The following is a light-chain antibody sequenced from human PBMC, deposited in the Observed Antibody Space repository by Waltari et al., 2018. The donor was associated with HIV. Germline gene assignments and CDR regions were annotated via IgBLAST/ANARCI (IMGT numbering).Light chain of an antibody. CDR3: SSYAGSSTWV. J-gene: IGLJ3*02. CDR2: EVS. Sequence: QSAPTQPPSASGSPGQSVTISCTGISSDAGDDNYVSWYQQSPGKAPKFIIYEVSKRPSGVPDRFSGSKSGNTASLTVSGLQADDEADYYCSSYAGSSTWVFGGGTKLTVL. V-gene: IGLV2-8*01. CDR1: SSDAGDDNY.